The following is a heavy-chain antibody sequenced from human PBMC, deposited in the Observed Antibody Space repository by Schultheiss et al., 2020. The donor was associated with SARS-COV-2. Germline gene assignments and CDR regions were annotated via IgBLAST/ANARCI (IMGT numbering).Heavy chain of an antibody. CDR3: ARGSLAESYDSSGYSDFHY. V-gene: IGHV4-59*01. J-gene: IGHJ4*02. CDR2: IYYTGST. CDR1: GVSISSYY. D-gene: IGHD3-22*01. Sequence: SQTLSLTCTVSGVSISSYYWSWIPQPPGKGLEWIGYIYYTGSTNYNPSLKSRVTISVDTSKNQFSLKLSSVTTADTAVYYCARGSLAESYDSSGYSDFHYWGQGTLVTVSS.